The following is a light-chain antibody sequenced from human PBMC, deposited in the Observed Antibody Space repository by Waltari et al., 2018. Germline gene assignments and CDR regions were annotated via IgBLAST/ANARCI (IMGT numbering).Light chain of an antibody. CDR1: SSDVESYNL. CDR2: EVS. J-gene: IGLJ7*01. CDR3: CSYAGSSTFAV. Sequence: QSALTQPASVSGSPGQSITISCTGTSSDVESYNLVPWYQQHPGKAPKLMIYEVSKRPSGVSNRFSGSKSGNTASLTISGLQAEDEADYYCCSYAGSSTFAVFGGGTQLTVL. V-gene: IGLV2-23*02.